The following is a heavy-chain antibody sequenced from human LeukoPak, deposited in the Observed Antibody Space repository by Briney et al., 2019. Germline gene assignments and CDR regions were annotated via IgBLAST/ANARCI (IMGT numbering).Heavy chain of an antibody. CDR3: ARHQPSTRGGIYFDY. CDR1: GGSISSYY. V-gene: IGHV4-4*09. D-gene: IGHD5/OR15-5a*01. J-gene: IGHJ4*02. Sequence: SETLSLTCTVSGGSISSYYWSWIRQPPGKGLEWIGYIYTSGSTNYNPSLKSRVTISVDTSKNKFSLKLSSVTAADTAVYYCARHQPSTRGGIYFDYWGQGTLVTVSS. CDR2: IYTSGST.